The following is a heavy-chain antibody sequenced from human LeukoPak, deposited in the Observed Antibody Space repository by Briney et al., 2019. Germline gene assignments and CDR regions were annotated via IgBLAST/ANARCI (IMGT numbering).Heavy chain of an antibody. Sequence: SETLSLTCTVSGDSISSYYWSWIRQPPGKGLEWIGYIADSGSTNYNPSPKSRVTISVDTSKNQFSLKLTSVTAADTAVYYCARRPGTRFDPWGQGTLVTVSS. CDR2: IADSGST. V-gene: IGHV4-59*08. CDR3: ARRPGTRFDP. CDR1: GDSISSYY. J-gene: IGHJ5*02. D-gene: IGHD2-2*01.